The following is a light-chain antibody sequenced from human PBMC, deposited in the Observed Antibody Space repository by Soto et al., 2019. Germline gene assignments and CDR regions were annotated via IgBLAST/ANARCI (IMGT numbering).Light chain of an antibody. CDR2: MND. CDR1: ISTILLNY. Sequence: QSALTPAPSASGTPGQRLSISCSGSISTILLNYVYWYRKLPGPAPGLLISMNDQRPSGVPDRFSGSKSDTSASLAISGLRSEDEADYYCASWDDSLSGYVFGTGTKVTVL. J-gene: IGLJ1*01. V-gene: IGLV1-47*01. CDR3: ASWDDSLSGYV.